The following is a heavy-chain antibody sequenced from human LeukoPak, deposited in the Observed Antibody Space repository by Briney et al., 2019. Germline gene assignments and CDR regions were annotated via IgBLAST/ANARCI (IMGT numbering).Heavy chain of an antibody. CDR2: ISAYNGNT. CDR3: ARYSGYDLWYFDY. CDR1: GYTFTGYY. D-gene: IGHD5-12*01. V-gene: IGHV1-18*04. J-gene: IGHJ4*02. Sequence: ASVKVSCKASGYTFTGYYMHWVRQAPGQGLEWMGWISAYNGNTNYAQKLQGRVTMTTDTSTSTAYMELRSLRPDDTAVYYCARYSGYDLWYFDYWGQGTLVTVSS.